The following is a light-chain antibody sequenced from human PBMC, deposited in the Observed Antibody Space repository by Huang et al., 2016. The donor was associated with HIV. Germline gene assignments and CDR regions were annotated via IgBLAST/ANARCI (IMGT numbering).Light chain of an antibody. CDR3: QQYNTWPRT. Sequence: EIVMTQSPATLSVSPGARATLPCRASQTVSDHLAWFQQRPGQPPRLRIYGGSTRASGTPARFSGSRSGTVFGLVISNLQPEDFAVYYCQQYNTWPRTFGQGTRVEIQ. J-gene: IGKJ1*01. V-gene: IGKV3-15*01. CDR2: GGS. CDR1: QTVSDH.